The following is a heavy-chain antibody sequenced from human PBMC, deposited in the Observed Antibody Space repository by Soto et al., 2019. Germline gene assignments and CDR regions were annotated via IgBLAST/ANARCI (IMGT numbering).Heavy chain of an antibody. CDR3: AASTFQSVVTGYCHLGF. V-gene: IGHV1-69*06. CDR2: IIPLFDSA. J-gene: IGHJ4*02. CDR1: GDTFSNYA. Sequence: QVHLVQSGTEVKKPGSSVKVSCKTSGDTFSNYAISWVRQAPGQGLEWMGGIIPLFDSASYAQRSHDRVTITADKFTSTAYMELRSLTSEDTAIYYCAASTFQSVVTGYCHLGFWGQGTLVTVSS. D-gene: IGHD3-9*01.